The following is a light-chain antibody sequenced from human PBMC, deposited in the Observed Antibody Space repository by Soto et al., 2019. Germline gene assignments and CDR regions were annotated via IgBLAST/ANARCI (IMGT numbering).Light chain of an antibody. CDR1: SSDVGGYNY. V-gene: IGLV2-14*01. Sequence: QSVLTQPASVSGSPGQSITISCTGTSSDVGGYNYVSWYQQHPGEAPKLMIYDVSNRPSGVSNRFSGSKSGNTASLTISGLQAEDEADYYCSSYTSSSTYVFGTVTKVTVL. CDR2: DVS. CDR3: SSYTSSSTYV. J-gene: IGLJ1*01.